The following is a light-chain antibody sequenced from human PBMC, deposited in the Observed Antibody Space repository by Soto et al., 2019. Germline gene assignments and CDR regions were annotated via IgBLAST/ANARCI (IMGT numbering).Light chain of an antibody. V-gene: IGLV2-14*01. CDR1: SSDVGGYNY. Sequence: QSVLTQAASVSGCPGQSITISCTGTSSDVGGYNYVSWYQQHPGKAPKLMIYEVSNRPSGASNRFSGSKSGNTASLAISGLQAEDEADYYCSSYTSSSLRVCGTGTK. CDR2: EVS. J-gene: IGLJ1*01. CDR3: SSYTSSSLRV.